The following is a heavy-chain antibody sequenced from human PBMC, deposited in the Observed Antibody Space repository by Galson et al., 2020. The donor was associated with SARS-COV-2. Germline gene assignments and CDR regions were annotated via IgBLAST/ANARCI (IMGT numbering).Heavy chain of an antibody. Sequence: SGPTLVKPTQTLTLTCTFSGFSLSTSGMCVSWIRQPPGKALEWLARIDWDDDKYYSTSLKTRLTISKDTSKNQVVLTMTNMDPVDTATYYCARDTTGYSSGWSDIYGMDVWGQGTTVTVSS. D-gene: IGHD6-19*01. J-gene: IGHJ6*02. CDR2: IDWDDDK. CDR1: GFSLSTSGMC. CDR3: ARDTTGYSSGWSDIYGMDV. V-gene: IGHV2-70*11.